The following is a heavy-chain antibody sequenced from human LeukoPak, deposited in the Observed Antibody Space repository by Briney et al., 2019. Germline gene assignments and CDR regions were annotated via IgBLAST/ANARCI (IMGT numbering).Heavy chain of an antibody. CDR1: GGSISSYY. Sequence: SETLSLTCTVSGGSISSYYWSWIRQPPGKGLEWIGYIYYSGSTNYNPSLKSRVTISVDTSKDQFSLKLSSVTAADTAVYYCARLLAAAYFDYWGQGTLVTVSS. J-gene: IGHJ4*02. CDR3: ARLLAAAYFDY. CDR2: IYYSGST. D-gene: IGHD6-13*01. V-gene: IGHV4-59*08.